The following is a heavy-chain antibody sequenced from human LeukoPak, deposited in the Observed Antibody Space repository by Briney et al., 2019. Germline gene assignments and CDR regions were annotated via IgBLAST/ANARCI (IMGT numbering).Heavy chain of an antibody. J-gene: IGHJ6*03. V-gene: IGHV3-74*01. CDR3: TRDGRKYNIYV. CDR1: GFTFRNYW. D-gene: IGHD2-15*01. CDR2: MSSDQSST. Sequence: PGGSLRLSCEASGFTFRNYWLDWIRQAPGKGLGLVSLMSSDQSSTSYAESVSGMFTNSKDDAKHTLKLQMNSLRAEDTAVYYCTRDGRKYNIYVWGRETTVTVSS.